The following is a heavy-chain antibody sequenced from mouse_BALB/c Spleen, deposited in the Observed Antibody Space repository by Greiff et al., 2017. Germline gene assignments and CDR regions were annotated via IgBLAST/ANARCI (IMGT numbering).Heavy chain of an antibody. CDR2: ISTYYGDA. D-gene: IGHD1-2*01. V-gene: IGHV1S137*01. CDR1: GYTFTDYA. J-gene: IGHJ2*01. CDR3: AREDYGYYFDY. Sequence: VQLQQSGAELVRPGVSVKISCKGSGYTFTDYAMHWVKQSHAKSLEWIGVISTYYGDASYNQKFKGKATMTVDKSSSTAYMELARLTSEDSAIYYCAREDYGYYFDYWGQGTTLTVSS.